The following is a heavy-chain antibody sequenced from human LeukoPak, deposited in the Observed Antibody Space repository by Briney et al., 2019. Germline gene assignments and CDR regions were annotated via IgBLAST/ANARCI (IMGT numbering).Heavy chain of an antibody. CDR3: AKWKYSNSGIDDY. CDR2: ISGSGDNT. V-gene: IGHV3-23*01. J-gene: IGHJ4*02. CDR1: GFTFSSYA. D-gene: IGHD6-6*01. Sequence: GGSLRLSCAASGFTFSSYAMSWVRQVPGKGLEWVSVISGSGDNTYYADSVKGRFTISRDNSKNMLYLQMDSLRAEDTAVYYCAKWKYSNSGIDDYWGQGTLVTVSS.